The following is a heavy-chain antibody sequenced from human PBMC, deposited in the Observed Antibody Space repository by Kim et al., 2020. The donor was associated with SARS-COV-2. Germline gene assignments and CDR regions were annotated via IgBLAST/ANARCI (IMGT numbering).Heavy chain of an antibody. Sequence: AISVKGRITHNTTTSKNQFSLQLNSVTPEDTAVYYCARDRQRAGTGVDYWGQGTLVTVSS. J-gene: IGHJ4*02. V-gene: IGHV6-1*01. CDR3: ARDRQRAGTGVDY. D-gene: IGHD6-19*01.